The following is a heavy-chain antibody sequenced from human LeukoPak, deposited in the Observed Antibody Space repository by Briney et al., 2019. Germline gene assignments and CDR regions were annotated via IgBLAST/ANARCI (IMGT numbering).Heavy chain of an antibody. CDR2: IYYSGST. CDR1: GGSISSGGYY. CDR3: AREVCSSTSCYVNY. Sequence: SETLSLTCAVSGGSISSGGYYWSWIRQPPGKGLEWIGYIYYSGSTNYNPSLKSRVTISVDTSKNQFSLKLSSVTAADTAVYYCAREVCSSTSCYVNYWGQGTLVTVSS. V-gene: IGHV4-61*08. D-gene: IGHD2-2*01. J-gene: IGHJ4*02.